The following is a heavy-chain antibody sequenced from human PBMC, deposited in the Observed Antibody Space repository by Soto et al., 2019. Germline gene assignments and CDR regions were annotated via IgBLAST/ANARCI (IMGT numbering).Heavy chain of an antibody. CDR1: GFTFSSYA. V-gene: IGHV3-23*01. CDR3: GNLNLQNPNYYYYYGMDV. Sequence: GGSLRLSCAASGFTFSSYAMSWVRQAPGKGLEWVSAISGSGGSTYYADSVKGRFTISRDNSKNTLYLQMNSLRAEDTAVYYCGNLNLQNPNYYYYYGMDVWGQGTTVTVSS. CDR2: ISGSGGST. D-gene: IGHD4-4*01. J-gene: IGHJ6*02.